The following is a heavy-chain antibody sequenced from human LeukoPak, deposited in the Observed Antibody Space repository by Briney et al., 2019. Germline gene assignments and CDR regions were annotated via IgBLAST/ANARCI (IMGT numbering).Heavy chain of an antibody. Sequence: GASVKVSCKASGYTFTSYGISWVRQAPGQGLEWMGWISAHNGNTNYAQKLQGRVTMTTDTSTSTAYMELRSLRSDDTAVYYCARDLHSYYYDSSGYPDWGQGTLVTVSS. V-gene: IGHV1-18*01. CDR2: ISAHNGNT. D-gene: IGHD3-22*01. J-gene: IGHJ4*02. CDR3: ARDLHSYYYDSSGYPD. CDR1: GYTFTSYG.